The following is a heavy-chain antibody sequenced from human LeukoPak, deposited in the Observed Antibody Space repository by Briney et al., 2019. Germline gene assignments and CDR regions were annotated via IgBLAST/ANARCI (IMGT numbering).Heavy chain of an antibody. CDR3: AKGRYFGEHYFDS. CDR2: ISGSGSST. D-gene: IGHD3-10*01. V-gene: IGHV3-23*01. Sequence: GGSLRLSCAASGFTFSGYAMTWVRQAPGKGLEWVSTISGSGSSTYYANSMKGRFTISRDNSNNTLYLQMNSLRAEDTAVYYCAKGRYFGEHYFDSWGQGTLVTVSS. J-gene: IGHJ4*02. CDR1: GFTFSGYA.